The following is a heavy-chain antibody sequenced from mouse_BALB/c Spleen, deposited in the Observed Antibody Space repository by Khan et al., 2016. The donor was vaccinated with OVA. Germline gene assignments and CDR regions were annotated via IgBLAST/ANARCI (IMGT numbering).Heavy chain of an antibody. J-gene: IGHJ4*01. V-gene: IGHV5-6*02. CDR2: ISSGGSST. D-gene: IGHD2-2*01. CDR3: ASHGYGYAMDY. CDR1: GFTFSSYG. Sequence: EVKLEESGGDLVKPGGSLKLSCAASGFTFSSYGMSWVRQTPDKRLEWVATISSGGSSTYFLDSVKGRFTISRDNAKNTLYLQMSSLKSEDTAMYYFASHGYGYAMDYWGQGTSVTVSS.